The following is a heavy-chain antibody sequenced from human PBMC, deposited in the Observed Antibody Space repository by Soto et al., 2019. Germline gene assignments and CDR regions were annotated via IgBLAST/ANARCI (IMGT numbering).Heavy chain of an antibody. CDR3: AGGGTYELFDY. D-gene: IGHD1-26*01. V-gene: IGHV3-23*01. CDR1: GFTLTNYG. J-gene: IGHJ4*02. CDR2: IGRGGTT. Sequence: EVQLLESGGGLVQPGGSLRLSCEVSGFTLTNYGMNWVRQAPDKGLEWVSTIGRGGTTYYADSVKGRFTITRDNSKNTLYLQMNSLRAEDTALYYCAGGGTYELFDYWGQGTLVTVSS.